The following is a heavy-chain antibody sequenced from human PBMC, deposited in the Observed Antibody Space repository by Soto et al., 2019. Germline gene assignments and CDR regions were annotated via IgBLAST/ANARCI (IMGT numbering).Heavy chain of an antibody. CDR3: AGNEYSSSDYNWFDP. CDR2: IYYSGST. CDR1: CGSIISSSYY. Sequence: SETLSLTCTVSCGSIISSSYYWGWIRQPPGKGLEWIGSIYYSGSTYYNPSLKSRVTISVDTSKNQFSLKLSSVTAADTAVYYCAGNEYSSSDYNWFDPWGQGTLVTVSS. V-gene: IGHV4-39*01. J-gene: IGHJ5*02. D-gene: IGHD6-6*01.